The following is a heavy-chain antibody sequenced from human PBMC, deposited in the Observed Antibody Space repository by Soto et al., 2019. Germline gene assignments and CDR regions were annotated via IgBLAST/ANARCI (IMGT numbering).Heavy chain of an antibody. V-gene: IGHV3-23*01. Sequence: PGGSLRLSCAASGFTFSSYAMSWVRQAPGKGLEWVSAISGSGGSTYYADSVKGRFTISRDNSKNTLYLQMNSLRAEDTAVYYCAKIAGATFSHYYYGMDVWGQGTTVTVSS. J-gene: IGHJ6*02. CDR2: ISGSGGST. CDR1: GFTFSSYA. CDR3: AKIAGATFSHYYYGMDV. D-gene: IGHD1-26*01.